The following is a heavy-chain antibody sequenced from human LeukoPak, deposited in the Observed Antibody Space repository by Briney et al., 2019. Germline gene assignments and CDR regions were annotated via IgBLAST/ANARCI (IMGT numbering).Heavy chain of an antibody. V-gene: IGHV1-69*05. D-gene: IGHD3-22*01. CDR3: ARRGMDYYDSSGYYSGLDY. CDR1: GGTFSNYA. J-gene: IGHJ4*02. Sequence: GASVKVSCKASGGTFSNYAISWVRQAPGQGLEWMGGIIPIFGTATYAQGFQGRVSITTDESTSTAFMELSSLRSEDTAVYYCARRGMDYYDSSGYYSGLDYWGQGTLVTVSS. CDR2: IIPIFGTA.